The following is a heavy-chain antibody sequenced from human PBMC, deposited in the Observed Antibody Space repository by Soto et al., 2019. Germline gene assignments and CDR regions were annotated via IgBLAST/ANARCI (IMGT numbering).Heavy chain of an antibody. CDR1: CESIDTAGYY. V-gene: IGHV4-31*03. CDR3: SRGDY. J-gene: IGHJ4*02. CDR2: IYHSGAT. Sequence: SETLSLTCTVSCESIDTAGYYWTWIRQRPGRGLEWLGFIYHSGATYYSSSMKSRLSISIDRSQNQFSLKVTSVTAADTAVYFCSRGDYWGQGMLVTVSS.